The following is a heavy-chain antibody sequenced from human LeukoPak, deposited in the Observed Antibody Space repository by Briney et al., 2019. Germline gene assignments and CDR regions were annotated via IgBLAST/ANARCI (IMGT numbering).Heavy chain of an antibody. J-gene: IGHJ4*02. D-gene: IGHD7-27*01. Sequence: SETLSLTCTVSGGPISSYYWSWIRQPPGKGLEWIGYIYYSGSTNYNPSLKSRVTISVDTSKNQFSLKLSSVTAADTAVYYCAREVPPGDWGQGTLVTVSS. CDR1: GGPISSYY. V-gene: IGHV4-59*01. CDR3: AREVPPGD. CDR2: IYYSGST.